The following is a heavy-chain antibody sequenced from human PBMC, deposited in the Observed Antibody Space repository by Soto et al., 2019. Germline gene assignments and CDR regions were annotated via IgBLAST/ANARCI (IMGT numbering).Heavy chain of an antibody. J-gene: IGHJ5*02. CDR1: GGSISSSSYY. V-gene: IGHV4-39*01. D-gene: IGHD1-1*01. Sequence: QLQLQESGPGLVKPSETLSLTCTVSGGSISSSSYYWGWIRQPLGKGLEWIGSIYYSGSTYYNPYRKSRCTLVVDTTKDKFSLKLSSVTSAYTAVYYCARRYNRFGPLGEGILVTVSS. CDR3: ARRYNRFGP. CDR2: IYYSGST.